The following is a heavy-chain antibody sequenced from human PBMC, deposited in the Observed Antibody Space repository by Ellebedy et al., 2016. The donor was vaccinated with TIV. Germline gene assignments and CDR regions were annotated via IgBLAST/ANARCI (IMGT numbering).Heavy chain of an antibody. Sequence: PGGSLRLSCAASGFTFGFSFSRYAMSWVRQAPGKGLEWVSAISGSGGSTYYADSVKGRFTISRDNSKNTLYLQLNSLRAADSDLYYCARTSTMTTFGASDFWGQGTMVTVSS. V-gene: IGHV3-23*01. CDR2: ISGSGGST. CDR1: GFTFGFSFSRYA. J-gene: IGHJ3*01. D-gene: IGHD3-16*01. CDR3: ARTSTMTTFGASDF.